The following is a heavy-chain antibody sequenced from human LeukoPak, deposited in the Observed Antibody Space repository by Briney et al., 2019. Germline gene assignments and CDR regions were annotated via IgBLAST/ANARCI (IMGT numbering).Heavy chain of an antibody. D-gene: IGHD3-16*02. CDR3: ARGANDYVWGSYRYNPFDY. V-gene: IGHV1-69*13. J-gene: IGHJ4*02. Sequence: ASVKVSCKASGGTFSSYAISWVRQAPGQGLEWMGGIIPIFGTANYAQKFQGRVTITADESTSTAYMELSSLRSEDTAVYYCARGANDYVWGSYRYNPFDYWGQGTLVTVSS. CDR1: GGTFSSYA. CDR2: IIPIFGTA.